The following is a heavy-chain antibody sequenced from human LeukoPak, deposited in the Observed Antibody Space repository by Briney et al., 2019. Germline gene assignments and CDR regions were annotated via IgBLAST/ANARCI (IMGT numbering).Heavy chain of an antibody. CDR3: ARGTRALGRVAVAGTLGYFDY. CDR1: GYTFGSSA. J-gene: IGHJ4*02. Sequence: ASVKVSCKASGYTFGSSAISWVRQAPGQGLEWMGWINTNTGNPTYAQGFTGRFVFSLDTSVSTTYLHIISLEAEDTAVYYCARGTRALGRVAVAGTLGYFDYWGQGTLVTVSS. D-gene: IGHD6-19*01. CDR2: INTNTGNP. V-gene: IGHV7-4-1*02.